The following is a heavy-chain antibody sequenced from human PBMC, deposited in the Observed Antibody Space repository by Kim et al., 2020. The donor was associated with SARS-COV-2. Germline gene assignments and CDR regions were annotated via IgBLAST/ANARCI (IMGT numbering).Heavy chain of an antibody. Sequence: SETLSLTCTVSGGSISSSSYYWGWIRQPPGKGLEWIGSIYYSGSTYYNPSLKSRVTISVDTSKNQFSLKLSSVTAADTAVYYCARVSCSGSRPFDYWGQGALVTVSS. CDR1: GGSISSSSYY. D-gene: IGHD6-19*01. CDR3: ARVSCSGSRPFDY. V-gene: IGHV4-39*01. J-gene: IGHJ4*02. CDR2: IYYSGST.